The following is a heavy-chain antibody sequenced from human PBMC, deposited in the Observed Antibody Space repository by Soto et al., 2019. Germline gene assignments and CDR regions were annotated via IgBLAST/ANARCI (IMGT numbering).Heavy chain of an antibody. V-gene: IGHV3-48*01. CDR3: ARFHFLYYYYMDV. CDR1: GFTFSSYS. Sequence: GGSLRLSCAASGFTFSSYSMNWVRQAPGKGLEWVSYISSSSSTIYYADSVKGRFTISRDNAKNSLYLQMNSLRAEDTAVYYCARFHFLYYYYMDVWGKGTTVTVSS. D-gene: IGHD3-3*02. J-gene: IGHJ6*03. CDR2: ISSSSSTI.